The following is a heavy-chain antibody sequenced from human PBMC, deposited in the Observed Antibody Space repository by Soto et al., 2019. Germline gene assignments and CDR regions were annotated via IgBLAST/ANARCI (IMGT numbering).Heavy chain of an antibody. J-gene: IGHJ6*02. Sequence: SVKVSCKASGGTFSSHAISWVRQAPGQGLEWMGGDIPIFGTANYAQKLQGRVTITADESTSTDYMELSSLRHADTAVYYCASYYDSSGYNYYYYGMDVWGQGTTVNGS. D-gene: IGHD3-22*01. CDR2: DIPIFGTA. CDR3: ASYYDSSGYNYYYYGMDV. CDR1: GGTFSSHA. V-gene: IGHV1-69*13.